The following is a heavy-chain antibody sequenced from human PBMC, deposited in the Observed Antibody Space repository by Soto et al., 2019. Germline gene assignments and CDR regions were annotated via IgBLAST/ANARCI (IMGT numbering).Heavy chain of an antibody. V-gene: IGHV1-18*01. CDR1: GYTFTSYG. J-gene: IGHJ4*02. Sequence: QVQLVQSGPEVKMPGASVNVSCKASGYTFTSYGINWVRQAPGQGLEWMGRVSTYNGNTKYAQKFQGRVTMTTDTSTTTVYMHLRSIRSDDTAVYYCARERGLTASTLFGYWGQGTVVTVS. D-gene: IGHD3-10*02. CDR2: VSTYNGNT. CDR3: ARERGLTASTLFGY.